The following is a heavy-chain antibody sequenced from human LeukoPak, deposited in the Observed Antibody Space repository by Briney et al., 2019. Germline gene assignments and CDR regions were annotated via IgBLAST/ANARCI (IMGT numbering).Heavy chain of an antibody. J-gene: IGHJ4*02. CDR3: ARRQGTMVRGVITHYFDY. D-gene: IGHD3-10*01. V-gene: IGHV5-51*01. CDR1: GYSFTSYW. Sequence: GESLKISCKGSGYSFTSYWIGWVRQLPGKGLEWMGIIYPGDSDTRYSPSFPGQVTISADKSISTAYLQWSSLKASDTAMYYCARRQGTMVRGVITHYFDYWGQGTLVTVSS. CDR2: IYPGDSDT.